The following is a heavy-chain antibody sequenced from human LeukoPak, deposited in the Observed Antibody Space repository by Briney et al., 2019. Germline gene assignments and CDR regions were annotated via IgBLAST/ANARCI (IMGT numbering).Heavy chain of an antibody. CDR2: ISVSGNT. Sequence: GGSLRLSCAAAGFTFSTYGMSWVRQAPGKGLEWVSAISVSGNTYHADSVKGRFTISRDSSKNTLYLQMNRLRAEDAAVYYCAKAPVTTCSGAYCYPFDYWGQGTLVTVSS. CDR1: GFTFSTYG. V-gene: IGHV3-23*01. CDR3: AKAPVTTCSGAYCYPFDY. D-gene: IGHD2-21*01. J-gene: IGHJ4*02.